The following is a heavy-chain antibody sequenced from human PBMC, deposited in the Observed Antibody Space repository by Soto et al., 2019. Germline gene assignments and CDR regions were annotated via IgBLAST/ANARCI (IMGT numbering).Heavy chain of an antibody. CDR1: GFTFSSYG. D-gene: IGHD1-26*01. Sequence: PGGSLRLSCAASGFTFSSYGMHWVRQAPGKGLEWVAVISYDGSNKYYADSVKGRFTISRDNSKNTLYLQMNSLRAEDTAVYYCATQFIFFSGGYWGQGTLVTVSS. J-gene: IGHJ4*02. CDR3: ATQFIFFSGGY. V-gene: IGHV3-30*03. CDR2: ISYDGSNK.